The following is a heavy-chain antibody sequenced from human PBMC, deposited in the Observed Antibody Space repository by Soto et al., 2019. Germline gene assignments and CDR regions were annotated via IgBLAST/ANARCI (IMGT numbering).Heavy chain of an antibody. Sequence: GGSLRLSCAASGFTFSSYAMRWVRQAPGKGLEWVAVISYDGSNKYYADSVKGRFTISRDNSKNTLYLQMNSLRAEDTAVYYCARDNWFDPWGQGTLVTVSS. CDR2: ISYDGSNK. V-gene: IGHV3-30-3*01. CDR1: GFTFSSYA. CDR3: ARDNWFDP. J-gene: IGHJ5*02.